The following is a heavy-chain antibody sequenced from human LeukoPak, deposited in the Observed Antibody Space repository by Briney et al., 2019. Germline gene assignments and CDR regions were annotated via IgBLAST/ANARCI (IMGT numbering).Heavy chain of an antibody. CDR1: GGTFSSYA. V-gene: IGHV1-69*06. Sequence: SVKVSCKASGGTFSSYAISWVRQAPGQGLEWTGGIIPIFGTANYAQKFQGRVTITADKSTSTAYMELSSLRSEDTAVYYCARDTGSTYYYDSSGYYPYYFDYWGQGTLVTVSS. D-gene: IGHD3-22*01. J-gene: IGHJ4*02. CDR2: IIPIFGTA. CDR3: ARDTGSTYYYDSSGYYPYYFDY.